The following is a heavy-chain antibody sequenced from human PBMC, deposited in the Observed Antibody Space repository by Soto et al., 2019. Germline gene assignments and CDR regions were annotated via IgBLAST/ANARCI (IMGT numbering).Heavy chain of an antibody. CDR2: ISSSGSTI. J-gene: IGHJ6*03. Sequence: PGGSLRLSCAASGFTFSDYYMSWIRQAPGKGLEWVSYISSSGSTIYYADSVKGRFTISRDNAKNSLYLQMNSLRAEDTAVYYCAGNPMTRPITMKYMDVWGKGTTVTVSS. V-gene: IGHV3-11*01. CDR3: AGNPMTRPITMKYMDV. CDR1: GFTFSDYY. D-gene: IGHD1-20*01.